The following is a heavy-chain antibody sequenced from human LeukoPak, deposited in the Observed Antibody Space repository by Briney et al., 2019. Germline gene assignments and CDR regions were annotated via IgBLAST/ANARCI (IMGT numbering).Heavy chain of an antibody. V-gene: IGHV5-51*01. Sequence: GESLKISRKGSGYSFTTYWIGWVRQMPGKGLEWLGIIYPGDSDTRYSPSFQGQVTISADKSISTAYLQWSSVKASDTAMYYCARTQESSGWDFDYWGLGTLVTVSS. CDR3: ARTQESSGWDFDY. J-gene: IGHJ4*02. D-gene: IGHD6-19*01. CDR1: GYSFTTYW. CDR2: IYPGDSDT.